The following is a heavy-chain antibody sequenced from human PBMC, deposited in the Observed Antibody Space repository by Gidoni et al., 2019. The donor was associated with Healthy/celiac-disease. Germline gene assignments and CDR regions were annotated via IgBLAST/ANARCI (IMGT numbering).Heavy chain of an antibody. CDR2: ISVSGCST. Sequence: EVQLLESGGGLVQTGGSLRLSCAASGFTFSSYAMSWVRQAPGKGLEWVSAISVSGCSTYYADSVKGRFTISRDNSKNTLYLQMNSLRAEDTAVYYCAKDPAVTTSLDYWGQGTLVTVSS. D-gene: IGHD4-4*01. V-gene: IGHV3-23*01. J-gene: IGHJ4*02. CDR1: GFTFSSYA. CDR3: AKDPAVTTSLDY.